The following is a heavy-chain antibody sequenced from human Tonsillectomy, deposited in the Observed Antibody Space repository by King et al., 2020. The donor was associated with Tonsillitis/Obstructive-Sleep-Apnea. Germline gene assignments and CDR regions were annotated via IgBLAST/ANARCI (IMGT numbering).Heavy chain of an antibody. CDR3: ARAGLEAVGKGAFDI. CDR1: GFTFSSYA. D-gene: IGHD4-23*01. Sequence: VQLVESGGGVVQPGRSLRLSCAASGFTFSSYAIHWVRQAPGKGLEWVAIISYDGSNKYYADSVKGRFTISRDNSKNTLYLQMNSLRVEDTAVYYYARAGLEAVGKGAFDIWGRGTKVTVSS. CDR2: ISYDGSNK. V-gene: IGHV3-30*04. J-gene: IGHJ3*02.